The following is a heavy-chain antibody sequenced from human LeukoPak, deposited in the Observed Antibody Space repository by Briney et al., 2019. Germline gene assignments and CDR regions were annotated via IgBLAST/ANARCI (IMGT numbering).Heavy chain of an antibody. CDR1: GFTFSSHA. CDR2: MSGSGGST. J-gene: IGHJ6*03. V-gene: IGHV3-23*01. D-gene: IGHD3-10*01. CDR3: ARSQDGSGSYFYYFYIDV. Sequence: GGSLRLSCAASGFTFSSHAMSWVRQAPGKGLEWVSAMSGSGGSTYYEDSVKGRFTVSRDNSKNILYLQMNSLRAEDTAVYYCARSQDGSGSYFYYFYIDVWGKGTTV.